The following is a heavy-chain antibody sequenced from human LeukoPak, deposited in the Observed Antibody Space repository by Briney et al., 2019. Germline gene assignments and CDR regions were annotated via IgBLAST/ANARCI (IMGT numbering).Heavy chain of an antibody. Sequence: PGGSLRLSCAASGFTFSNAWMSWVRQAPGKGLEWVGRIKSKTDGGTTDYAAPVKGRFTISRDDSKNTLYLQMNSLKTEDTAVYYCTTEDGDQNYDYYDGMDVWGQGTTVTVSS. CDR2: IKSKTDGGTT. V-gene: IGHV3-15*01. D-gene: IGHD4-17*01. CDR3: TTEDGDQNYDYYDGMDV. CDR1: GFTFSNAW. J-gene: IGHJ6*02.